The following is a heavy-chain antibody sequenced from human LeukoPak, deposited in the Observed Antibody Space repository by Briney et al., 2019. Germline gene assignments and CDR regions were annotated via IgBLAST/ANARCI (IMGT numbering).Heavy chain of an antibody. D-gene: IGHD2-2*01. J-gene: IGHJ4*02. Sequence: GGSLRLSCAASGFTFSSYAMSWVRQAPGKGLEWVSGISGSDGSTNYADSVKGRFTISRDNSKNTLYLRMTSLRAEDTAVYFCAKVHTSSWSHWGQGTLVTVSS. CDR3: AKVHTSSWSH. V-gene: IGHV3-23*01. CDR1: GFTFSSYA. CDR2: ISGSDGST.